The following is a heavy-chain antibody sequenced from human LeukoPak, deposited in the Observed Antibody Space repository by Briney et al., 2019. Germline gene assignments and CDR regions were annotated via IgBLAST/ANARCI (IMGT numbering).Heavy chain of an antibody. J-gene: IGHJ5*02. Sequence: SETLSLTCTVSGGSISSYYWSWIRQPPGKGLEWIGYIYYSGSTNYNPSLKSRVTISVDTSKNQFSLKLSSATAADTAVYYCARVSSGYTNWFDPWGQGTLVTVSS. V-gene: IGHV4-59*01. CDR2: IYYSGST. CDR3: ARVSSGYTNWFDP. D-gene: IGHD3-22*01. CDR1: GGSISSYY.